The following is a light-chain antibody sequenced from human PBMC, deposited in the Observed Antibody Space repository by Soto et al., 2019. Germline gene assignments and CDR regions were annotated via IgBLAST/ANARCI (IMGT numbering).Light chain of an antibody. J-gene: IGKJ1*01. CDR3: QQYNNWPSWT. CDR2: GAS. V-gene: IGKV3-15*01. Sequence: EIVMTQSPATLSVSPGERATLSCRASQSVSSNLAWYQQKPGQAPRLLIYGASTRATGIPARFSGSGAGTEFALNSSSRQTADIVVYYCQQYNNWPSWTFGQGTKVEIK. CDR1: QSVSSN.